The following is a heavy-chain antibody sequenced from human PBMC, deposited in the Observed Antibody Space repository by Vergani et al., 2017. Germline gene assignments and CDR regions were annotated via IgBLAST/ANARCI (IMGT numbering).Heavy chain of an antibody. CDR2: INHSGST. J-gene: IGHJ4*02. CDR3: ARGSPRRGYAGY. CDR1: GGSFRGYY. Sequence: QVQLQQLGAGLLKPSETLSLTCAVYGGSFRGYYWSWIRQPPGKGLEWIGEINHSGSTNYNPSLKSRVTISVDTSKNQFSLKLSSVTAADTAVYYCARGSPRRGYAGYWGQGTLVTVSS. V-gene: IGHV4-34*01. D-gene: IGHD5-18*01.